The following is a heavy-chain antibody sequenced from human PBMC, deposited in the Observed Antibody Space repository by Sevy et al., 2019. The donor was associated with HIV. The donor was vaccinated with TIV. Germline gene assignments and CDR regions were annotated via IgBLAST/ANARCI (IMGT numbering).Heavy chain of an antibody. Sequence: GGSLRLSCAASGFTFEDSAMHWVRQAPGKGLEWVSGISWNSATRGYGDSVKGRFTISRDNAKNSLYLQMNSLRTEDMALYYCAKDTSRVVAGTGYFDYWGQGTLVTVSS. J-gene: IGHJ4*02. CDR1: GFTFEDSA. CDR3: AKDTSRVVAGTGYFDY. CDR2: ISWNSATR. V-gene: IGHV3-9*03. D-gene: IGHD6-19*01.